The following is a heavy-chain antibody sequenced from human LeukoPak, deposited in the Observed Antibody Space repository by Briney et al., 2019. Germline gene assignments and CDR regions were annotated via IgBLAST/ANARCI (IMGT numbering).Heavy chain of an antibody. Sequence: PGASLRLSCAASGFTFSRYAMSWVRQAPGKGLEWVSAISGSGGSTYYADSVKGRFTISRDNSKNTLYLQMNSLRAEDTAVYYCANARYGDYFFDYWGQGTLVTVSS. CDR1: GFTFSRYA. J-gene: IGHJ4*02. D-gene: IGHD4-17*01. V-gene: IGHV3-23*01. CDR3: ANARYGDYFFDY. CDR2: ISGSGGST.